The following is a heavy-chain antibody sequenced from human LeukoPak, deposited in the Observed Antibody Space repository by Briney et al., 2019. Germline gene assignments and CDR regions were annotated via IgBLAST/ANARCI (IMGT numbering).Heavy chain of an antibody. J-gene: IGHJ5*02. CDR2: IIPIFGTA. V-gene: IGHV1-69*05. Sequence: SVKVSCKASGGTFSSYAISWVRQAPGQGLEWMGGIIPIFGTANYAQKFQGRVTITTDESTSTAYMELSSLRSEDTAVYYCARVGRDCSDTNCYWADWFDPWGQGTLVIVSS. D-gene: IGHD2-2*01. CDR1: GGTFSSYA. CDR3: ARVGRDCSDTNCYWADWFDP.